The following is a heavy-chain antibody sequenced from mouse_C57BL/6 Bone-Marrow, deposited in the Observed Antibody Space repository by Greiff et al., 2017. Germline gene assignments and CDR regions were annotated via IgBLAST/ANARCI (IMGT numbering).Heavy chain of an antibody. D-gene: IGHD2-1*01. CDR3: ARRRVYYVHY. V-gene: IGHV1-64*01. J-gene: IGHJ2*01. CDR1: GYTFTSYW. Sequence: QVQLQQPGAELVKPGASVKLSCKASGYTFTSYWMHWVKQRPGQGLEWIGMIHPNSGSTHYNEKFKSKATLTVDKSSSPAYMQLSSLSTENSADYYCARRRVYYVHYGGQGTTLTVSS. CDR2: IHPNSGST.